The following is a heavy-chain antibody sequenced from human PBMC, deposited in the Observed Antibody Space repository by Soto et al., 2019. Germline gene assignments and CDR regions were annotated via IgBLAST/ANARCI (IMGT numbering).Heavy chain of an antibody. CDR3: AKGIPRNIVATEFDY. CDR1: GFTFDDYA. CDR2: ISWNSASV. D-gene: IGHD5-12*01. V-gene: IGHV3-9*01. Sequence: GGSLRLSCVASGFTFDDYAMHWVRQAPGKGLEWVSGISWNSASVAYADSVKGRFTIPRDNAKNSLYLQMNSLRAEDTALFYCAKGIPRNIVATEFDYWGQGILVTVSS. J-gene: IGHJ4*02.